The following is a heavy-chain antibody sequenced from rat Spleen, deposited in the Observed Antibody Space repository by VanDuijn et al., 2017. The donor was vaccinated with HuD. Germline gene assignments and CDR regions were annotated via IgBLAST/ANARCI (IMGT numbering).Heavy chain of an antibody. CDR2: INNAGST. D-gene: IGHD2-1*01. J-gene: IGHJ2*01. CDR3: ARNSRYLQDY. V-gene: IGHV3-3*01. Sequence: EVQLQESGPGLVKPSQSLSLTCSVTGYSITSSYRWNWIRKFPGNKLEWMGYINNAGSTNYNPSLKSRISITRDTSKNQFFLQLNSVTTEDTATYYCARNSRYLQDYWGQGVMVTVSS. CDR1: GYSITSSYR.